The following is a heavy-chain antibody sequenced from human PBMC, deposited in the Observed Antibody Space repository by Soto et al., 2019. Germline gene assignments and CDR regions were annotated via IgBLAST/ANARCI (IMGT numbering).Heavy chain of an antibody. CDR1: GFTFSSYA. J-gene: IGHJ4*02. V-gene: IGHV3-23*01. CDR3: AKDGRFLEWRGYYFDY. CDR2: ISGSGGST. Sequence: PGGSLRLSCAASGFTFSSYAMSWVRQAPGKGLEWVSAISGSGGSTYYADSVKGRFTISRDNSKNTLYLQMNSLRAEDTAVYYCAKDGRFLEWRGYYFDYWGQATLVTVSS. D-gene: IGHD3-3*01.